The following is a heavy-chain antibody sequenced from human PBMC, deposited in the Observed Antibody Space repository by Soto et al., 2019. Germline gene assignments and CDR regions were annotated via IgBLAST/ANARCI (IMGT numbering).Heavy chain of an antibody. J-gene: IGHJ6*02. CDR1: GFTFSSEW. CDR2: IKQDGGAK. CDR3: ARKRGSKYGMDV. V-gene: IGHV3-7*01. Sequence: GVLRRSCAASGFTFSSEWMSWVRQAPGKGLEWVANIKQDGGAKYYVDSVRGRLPCPRDNVKNSLYRHMDSLRAEATAVYYGARKRGSKYGMDVWGQGPRVTVSS.